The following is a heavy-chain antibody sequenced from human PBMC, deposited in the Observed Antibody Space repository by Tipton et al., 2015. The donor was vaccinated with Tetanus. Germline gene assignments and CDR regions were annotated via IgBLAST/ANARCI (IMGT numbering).Heavy chain of an antibody. CDR2: IYYSGST. CDR1: GGSISSGGYY. Sequence: TLSLTCTVSGGSISSGGYYWSWIRQHPGKGLEWIGYIYYSGSTYYNPSLKSRVTISVDTSKNQFSLKLSSVTAADTAVYYCARVLGYCSGGSCYSANYGMDVWCQGTTVTVSS. J-gene: IGHJ6*02. D-gene: IGHD2-15*01. V-gene: IGHV4-31*03. CDR3: ARVLGYCSGGSCYSANYGMDV.